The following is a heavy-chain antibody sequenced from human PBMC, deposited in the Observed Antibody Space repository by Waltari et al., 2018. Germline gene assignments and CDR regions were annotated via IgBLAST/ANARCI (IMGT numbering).Heavy chain of an antibody. V-gene: IGHV3-7*01. D-gene: IGHD3-10*01. Sequence: EVQLVASGGGLVQPGGSLRLSFSASGFTFNSYWLKWIRQAPGKGLEWVANINPDGSHKFYVDSVKGRFTVSRDNAQNSLYLQMNNLRAEDTAVYYCTTLARGESGDYWGQGTLVTVSS. CDR3: TTLARGESGDY. CDR2: INPDGSHK. J-gene: IGHJ4*02. CDR1: GFTFNSYW.